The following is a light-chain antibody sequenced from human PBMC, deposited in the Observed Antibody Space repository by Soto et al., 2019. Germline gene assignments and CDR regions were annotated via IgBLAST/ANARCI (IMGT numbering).Light chain of an antibody. J-gene: IGLJ1*01. CDR3: TSYTGSSLFV. CDR1: SSDVGGYNY. Sequence: QSALTQPASVSGSPGQSITISCTGTSSDVGGYNYVSWYQQHPGKAPKLMIYEVTNRPAGLSDRFSGSKSGNTASLTISGLQAEDEADYYCTSYTGSSLFVFGTGTKLNVL. CDR2: EVT. V-gene: IGLV2-14*03.